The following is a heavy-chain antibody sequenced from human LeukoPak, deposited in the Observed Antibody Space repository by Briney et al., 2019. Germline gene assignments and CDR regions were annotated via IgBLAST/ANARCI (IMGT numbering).Heavy chain of an antibody. CDR2: ISYDGSNK. V-gene: IGHV3-30-3*01. CDR1: GFTFSSYA. CDR3: ASSNYGGKQLDY. Sequence: GGSLRLSCAASGFTFSSYAMHWVRQAPGKGLEWVAVISYDGSNKYYADSVKGRFTISRDNSKNTLYLQMNSLRAEDTAVYYCASSNYGGKQLDYWGQGTLVTVSS. D-gene: IGHD4-23*01. J-gene: IGHJ4*02.